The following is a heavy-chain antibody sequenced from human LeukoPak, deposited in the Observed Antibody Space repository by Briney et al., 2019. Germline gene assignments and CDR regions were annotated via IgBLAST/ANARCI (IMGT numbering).Heavy chain of an antibody. CDR3: AREAGRVAAAAHFQH. J-gene: IGHJ1*01. D-gene: IGHD6-13*01. V-gene: IGHV4-59*01. CDR1: GGSISSYF. Sequence: SETLSLTCTVSGGSISSYFWSWIRQPPGKGLEWIGYVYYNGITNYNPSLKSRVNISLDTSKNQFSLKLSSVTAADTAVYYCAREAGRVAAAAHFQHWGQGTLVTVSS. CDR2: VYYNGIT.